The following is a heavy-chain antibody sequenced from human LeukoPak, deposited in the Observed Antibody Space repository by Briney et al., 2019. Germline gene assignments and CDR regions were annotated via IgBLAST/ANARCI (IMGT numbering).Heavy chain of an antibody. CDR1: GGSIIIYY. D-gene: IGHD6-19*01. J-gene: IGHJ4*02. V-gene: IGHV4-59*01. CDR2: IYYSGST. CDR3: ARGYSSGWYYFDY. Sequence: SETLSLTCTVSGGSIIIYYWSWIRQPPGKGLEWIGYIYYSGSTNYNPSLKSRVTISVDTSKNQFSLKLSSVTAADAAVYYCARGYSSGWYYFDYWGQGTLVTVSS.